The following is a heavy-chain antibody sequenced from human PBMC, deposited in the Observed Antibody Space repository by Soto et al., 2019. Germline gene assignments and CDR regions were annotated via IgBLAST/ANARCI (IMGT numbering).Heavy chain of an antibody. D-gene: IGHD3-10*01. J-gene: IGHJ6*04. CDR1: GFAVRHNY. V-gene: IGHV3-53*04. CDR2: IYSGGET. Sequence: EVQLVESGGGLVQPGGSLRLSCTASGFAVRHNYMTWVRQAPGKGLEWVSLIYSGGETAYADSVKGRFTISRHTSQNTLYLQMHSPRAQHTADHYGPRKTDTIPSGGDVWGKGTAVSVSS. CDR3: PRKTDTIPSGGDV.